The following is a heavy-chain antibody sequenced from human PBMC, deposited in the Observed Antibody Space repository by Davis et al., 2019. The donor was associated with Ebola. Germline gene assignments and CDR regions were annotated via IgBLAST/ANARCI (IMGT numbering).Heavy chain of an antibody. CDR3: ARDGGYCSGGSCYSSP. CDR1: GDSINGYY. D-gene: IGHD2-15*01. J-gene: IGHJ5*02. Sequence: SETLSLTCTVSGDSINGYYWSWIRQPPGEGLEWIGYLYYSGSTLYSPSLKSRVTMSVDASKNQFSLKLTSVTAADTAVYYCARDGGYCSGGSCYSSPWGQGTLVNVSS. V-gene: IGHV4-59*12. CDR2: LYYSGST.